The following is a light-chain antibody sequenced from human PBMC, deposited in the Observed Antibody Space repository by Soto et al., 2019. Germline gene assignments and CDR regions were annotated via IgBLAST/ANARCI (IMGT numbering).Light chain of an antibody. J-gene: IGLJ1*01. V-gene: IGLV2-11*01. Sequence: QSVLTQPRSVSGSPGQSVTISCTGTSSDVGGYNYVSWYQQHPGKAPKLMIYDVNKRPSGVPDRFSGSKSGNTASLTISGLQAEDEADYYCNSYVGSNNYVFGTGTKVTVL. CDR3: NSYVGSNNYV. CDR2: DVN. CDR1: SSDVGGYNY.